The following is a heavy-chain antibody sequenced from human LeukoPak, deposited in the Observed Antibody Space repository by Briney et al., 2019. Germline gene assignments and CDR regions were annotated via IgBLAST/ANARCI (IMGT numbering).Heavy chain of an antibody. Sequence: SVKVSCKASGGTFSSYAISWVRQAPGQGLEWMGGIIPIFGTANYAQKFQGRVTITTDESTSTAYMELSSLRSEDTAVYYCARQGFYDRNWFDPWGQGTLVTVSS. V-gene: IGHV1-69*05. D-gene: IGHD3-3*01. CDR3: ARQGFYDRNWFDP. J-gene: IGHJ5*02. CDR2: IIPIFGTA. CDR1: GGTFSSYA.